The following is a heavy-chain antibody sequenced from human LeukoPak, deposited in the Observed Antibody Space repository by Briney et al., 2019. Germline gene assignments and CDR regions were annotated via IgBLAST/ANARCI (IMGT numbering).Heavy chain of an antibody. Sequence: SETLSLTCTVSGGSISSSSYYWSWIRQPPGKGLEWIGYIYYSGSTYYNPSLKSRVTISVDTSKNQFSLKLSSVTAADTAVYYCARVDVEMATPDDYWGQGTLVTVSS. J-gene: IGHJ4*02. CDR1: GGSISSSSYY. V-gene: IGHV4-30-4*08. D-gene: IGHD5-24*01. CDR2: IYYSGST. CDR3: ARVDVEMATPDDY.